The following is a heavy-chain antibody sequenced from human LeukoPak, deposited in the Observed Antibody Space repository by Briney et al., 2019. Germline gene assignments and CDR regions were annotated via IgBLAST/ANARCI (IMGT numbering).Heavy chain of an antibody. D-gene: IGHD6-6*01. V-gene: IGHV4-30-2*01. CDR3: ARQGYSSSSVYYYYYMDV. CDR2: IYHSGST. Sequence: SETLSLTCTVSGGSISSGGYYWSWIRQPPGKGLEWIGYIYHSGSTYYNPSLKSRVTISVDRSKNQFSLKLSSVTAADTAVYYCARQGYSSSSVYYYYYMDVWGKGTPVTVSS. CDR1: GGSISSGGYY. J-gene: IGHJ6*03.